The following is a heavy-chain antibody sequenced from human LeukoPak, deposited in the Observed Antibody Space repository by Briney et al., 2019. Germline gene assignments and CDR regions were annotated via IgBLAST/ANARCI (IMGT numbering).Heavy chain of an antibody. J-gene: IGHJ4*02. D-gene: IGHD3-10*01. V-gene: IGHV1-46*01. Sequence: ASVKVSCKSSGYTFTSYHLHWVRQAPGQGLEWMGIIDPSGGSTTYAQKFQGRVTMTRDTSISTAYMELSRLRSGDTAVYYCARVGVYYGSGSYYKVFDYWGQGTLVTVSS. CDR3: ARVGVYYGSGSYYKVFDY. CDR1: GYTFTSYH. CDR2: IDPSGGST.